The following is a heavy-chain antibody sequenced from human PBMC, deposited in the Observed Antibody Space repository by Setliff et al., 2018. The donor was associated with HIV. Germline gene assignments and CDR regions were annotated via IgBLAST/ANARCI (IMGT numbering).Heavy chain of an antibody. Sequence: SVKVSCKASGGTFSAYVVNWVRRAPGQGLEWMGRIISILGTPNYSHKFQGRVTITADKSTTTTYMELSSLRSDDTAIYYCARDFHVLGYCSADSCPYDASDVWGQGTMVTVSS. CDR3: ARDFHVLGYCSADSCPYDASDV. V-gene: IGHV1-69*04. CDR2: IISILGTP. D-gene: IGHD2-15*01. CDR1: GGTFSAYV. J-gene: IGHJ3*01.